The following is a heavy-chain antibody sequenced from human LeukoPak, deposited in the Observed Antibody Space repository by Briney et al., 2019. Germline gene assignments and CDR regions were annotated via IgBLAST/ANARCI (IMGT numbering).Heavy chain of an antibody. CDR2: IYSGGST. D-gene: IGHD3-22*01. CDR3: AGQATYYYDSSGLRVY. J-gene: IGHJ4*02. V-gene: IGHV3-53*01. CDR1: GFTFSDYY. Sequence: GGSLRLSCAASGFTFSDYYMSWIRQAPGKGLEWVSVIYSGGSTYYADSVKGRFTISRDNSKNTLYLQMNSLRAEDTAVYYCAGQATYYYDSSGLRVYWGQGTLVTVSS.